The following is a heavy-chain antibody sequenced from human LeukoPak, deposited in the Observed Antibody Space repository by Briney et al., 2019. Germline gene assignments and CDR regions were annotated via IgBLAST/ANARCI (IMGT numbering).Heavy chain of an antibody. CDR1: GFAFSSYA. J-gene: IGHJ4*02. CDR2: ISGSGGST. CDR3: AKDRSSSWYVPRDY. D-gene: IGHD6-13*01. V-gene: IGHV3-23*01. Sequence: PGGSLRLSCAASGFAFSSYAMSWVRQAPGKGLEWVSAISGSGGSTYYADSVKGRFTISRDNSKNTLYLQMNSLRAEDTAVYYCAKDRSSSWYVPRDYWGQGTLVTVSS.